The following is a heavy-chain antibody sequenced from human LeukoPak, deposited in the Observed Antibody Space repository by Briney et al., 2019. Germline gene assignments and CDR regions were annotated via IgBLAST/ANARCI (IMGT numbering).Heavy chain of an antibody. Sequence: GSLRLSCAASGFTFSSYSMNWVRQAPGKGLEWVSSISSSSSYIYYADSVKGRFTISRDNAKNSLYLQMNSLRAEDTAVYYCARVFWGELRAPWGQGTLVTVSS. J-gene: IGHJ5*02. CDR3: ARVFWGELRAP. CDR2: ISSSSSYI. D-gene: IGHD1-26*01. CDR1: GFTFSSYS. V-gene: IGHV3-21*01.